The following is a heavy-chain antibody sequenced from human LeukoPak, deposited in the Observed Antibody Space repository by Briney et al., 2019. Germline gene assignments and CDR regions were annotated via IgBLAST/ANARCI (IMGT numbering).Heavy chain of an antibody. J-gene: IGHJ4*02. D-gene: IGHD6-19*01. CDR1: GYTFTGYY. CDR3: ARVSSGWSSSLGY. V-gene: IGHV1-2*02. CDR2: INPNSGGT. Sequence: ASVTVSCKASGYTFTGYYMHWVRQAPGQGLEWMGWINPNSGGTNYAQKFQGRVTMTRDTSISTAYMELSRLRSDDTAVYYCARVSSGWSSSLGYWGQGTLVTVSS.